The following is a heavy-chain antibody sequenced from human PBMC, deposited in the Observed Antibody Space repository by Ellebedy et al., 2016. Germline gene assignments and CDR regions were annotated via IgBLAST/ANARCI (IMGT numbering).Heavy chain of an antibody. V-gene: IGHV3-21*01. D-gene: IGHD3-16*01. CDR3: ARGVGGTSLNWFDP. CDR1: GFTLSSYS. J-gene: IGHJ5*02. CDR2: ISGGGDIT. Sequence: GEPLKISXAASGFTLSSYSVNWVRQAPGGGLEWVSTISGGGDITVSADSVKGRFTISRDNAKNSLYLQMNSLRAEDTAVYYCARGVGGTSLNWFDPWGQGTLVTVSS.